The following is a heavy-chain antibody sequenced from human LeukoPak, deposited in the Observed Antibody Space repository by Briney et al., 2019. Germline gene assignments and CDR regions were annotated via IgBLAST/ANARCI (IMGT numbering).Heavy chain of an antibody. CDR1: GGTISSSSYY. V-gene: IGHV4-39*01. Sequence: SETLSLTCTVSGGTISSSSYYWGWIRQPPGKGLEWIGSIYYSGSTYYNPSLKSRVTISVDTSKNQFSLKLSSVTAADTAVYYCARHQSSSRAGGYYYMDVWGKGTTVTVSS. CDR3: ARHQSSSRAGGYYYMDV. D-gene: IGHD6-6*01. CDR2: IYYSGST. J-gene: IGHJ6*03.